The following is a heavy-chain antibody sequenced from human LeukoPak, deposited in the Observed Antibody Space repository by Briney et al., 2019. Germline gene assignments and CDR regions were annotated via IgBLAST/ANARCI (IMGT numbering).Heavy chain of an antibody. V-gene: IGHV4-30-4*01. D-gene: IGHD2-2*01. CDR3: ARVVPAAMEIDY. J-gene: IGHJ4*02. Sequence: PSETLSLTCTVSGGSISIGDYYWSWIRQPPGKGLEWIGYIYYSGSTYYNPSLKSRVTISVDTSKNQFSLKLSSVTAADTAVYYCARVVPAAMEIDYWGQGTLVTVSS. CDR1: GGSISIGDYY. CDR2: IYYSGST.